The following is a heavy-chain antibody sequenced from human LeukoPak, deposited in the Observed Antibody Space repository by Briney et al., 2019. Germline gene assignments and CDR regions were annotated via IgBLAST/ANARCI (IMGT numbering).Heavy chain of an antibody. D-gene: IGHD6-19*01. CDR3: ARGRSGSSPVLDYYMDV. CDR2: ISDNVSLK. CDR1: GFNFNYYP. J-gene: IGHJ6*03. Sequence: GGSLRLSCAASGFNFNYYPVHWVRQAPGKGLVWVAFISDNVSLKYYADSVKGRFTISRDNSKNTLYLQMNSLRGDDTAVYYCARGRSGSSPVLDYYMDVWGKGTTVTVSS. V-gene: IGHV3-30*14.